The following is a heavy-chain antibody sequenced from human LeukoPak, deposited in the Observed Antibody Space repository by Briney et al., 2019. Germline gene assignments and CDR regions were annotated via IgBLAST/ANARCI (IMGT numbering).Heavy chain of an antibody. D-gene: IGHD3-10*01. CDR3: ARAVGSGSYNFDY. J-gene: IGHJ4*02. Sequence: PSETLPLTCTVSGGSISSGGYYWSWIRQHPGKGLEWIGYIYYSGSTYYNPSLKSRVTISVDTSKNQFSLKLSSVTAADTAVYYCARAVGSGSYNFDYWGQGTLVTVSS. CDR1: GGSISSGGYY. CDR2: IYYSGST. V-gene: IGHV4-31*03.